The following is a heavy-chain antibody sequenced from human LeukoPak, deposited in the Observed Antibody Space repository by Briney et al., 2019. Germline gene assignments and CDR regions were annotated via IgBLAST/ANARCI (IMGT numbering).Heavy chain of an antibody. Sequence: GGSLRLSCAASGFTFSSYWMHWVRQTPGKGLLWVSRIHSDGSRTAYADSVKGRFTISRDNVKNTLYLQMNSLRAEDTAIYYCARLRSAGWDAFDFWGQRSMVTVSS. CDR1: GFTFSSYW. CDR3: ARLRSAGWDAFDF. CDR2: IHSDGSRT. D-gene: IGHD3-3*01. V-gene: IGHV3-74*01. J-gene: IGHJ3*01.